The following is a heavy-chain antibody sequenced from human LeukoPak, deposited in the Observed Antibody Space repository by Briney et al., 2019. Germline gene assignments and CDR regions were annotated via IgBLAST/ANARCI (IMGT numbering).Heavy chain of an antibody. V-gene: IGHV4-34*01. D-gene: IGHD5-24*01. CDR2: INHSGST. J-gene: IGHJ4*02. Sequence: SDTLSLTCADYLGSFSAYCWIWIREPPWKGREGTGEINHSGSTDYTPSIKSRVTMSVDTSRNQFSLKLSSVTAAAAAVYYCVRADGRDGYKGLVYQWGQGTLVTVSS. CDR1: LGSFSAYC. CDR3: VRADGRDGYKGLVYQ.